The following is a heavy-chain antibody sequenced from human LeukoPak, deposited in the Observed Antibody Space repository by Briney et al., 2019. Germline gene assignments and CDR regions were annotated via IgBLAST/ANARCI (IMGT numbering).Heavy chain of an antibody. CDR2: ISSSGGTI. Sequence: GGSLRLSCIGSGFTFSHYEMNWVRQAPGKGLEWVSYISSSGGTIYYADSVKGRFTISRDNAKNSLYLQVNSLGAEDTAVYYCARADVGPFDPWGQGTLVTVSS. CDR3: ARADVGPFDP. CDR1: GFTFSHYE. J-gene: IGHJ5*02. D-gene: IGHD3-10*02. V-gene: IGHV3-48*03.